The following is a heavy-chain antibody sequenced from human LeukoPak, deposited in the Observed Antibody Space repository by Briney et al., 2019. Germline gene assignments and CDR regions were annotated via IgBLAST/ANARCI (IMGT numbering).Heavy chain of an antibody. CDR2: IYHSGST. D-gene: IGHD1-26*01. J-gene: IGHJ2*01. Sequence: SETLSLTCSVSGGSISSSNWWSWVRQPPGKGLEWIGEIYHSGSTNCNPSLKSRVTISVDKSKNQFSLKLSSVTAADTAVYYCATRTHSGSYPDWYFDLWGRGTLVTVSS. CDR3: ATRTHSGSYPDWYFDL. V-gene: IGHV4-4*02. CDR1: GGSISSSNW.